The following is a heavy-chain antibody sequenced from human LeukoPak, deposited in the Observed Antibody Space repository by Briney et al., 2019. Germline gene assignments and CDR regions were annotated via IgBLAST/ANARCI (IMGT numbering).Heavy chain of an antibody. CDR2: ISSTTTYI. V-gene: IGHV3-21*01. Sequence: PGGSLRLSCAASGFTFSYYTMNWVRQAPGKGLEWVSSISSTTTYIYYADSVKGRFTISRDNAKNSLCLQMSSLRAEDTAVYYCARDDVAWNDVHWFDPWGQGTLVTVSS. CDR1: GFTFSYYT. CDR3: ARDDVAWNDVHWFDP. J-gene: IGHJ5*02. D-gene: IGHD1-1*01.